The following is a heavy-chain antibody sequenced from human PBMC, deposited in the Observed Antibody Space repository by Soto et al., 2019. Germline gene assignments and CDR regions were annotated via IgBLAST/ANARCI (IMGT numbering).Heavy chain of an antibody. J-gene: IGHJ6*02. CDR1: GYTFTSYG. D-gene: IGHD6-19*01. Sequence: ASVKVSCKASGYTFTSYGISWVRQAPGQGLEWMGWISAYNGNANYAQKLQGRVTMTTDTSTSTAYMELRSLRSDDTAVYYCARAGVAAAGTSYSSGWSAYYYYGMDVWGQGTTVTVSS. CDR3: ARAGVAAAGTSYSSGWSAYYYYGMDV. CDR2: ISAYNGNA. V-gene: IGHV1-18*04.